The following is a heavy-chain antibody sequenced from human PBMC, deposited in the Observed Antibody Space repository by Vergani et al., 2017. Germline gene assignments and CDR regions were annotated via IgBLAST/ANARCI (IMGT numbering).Heavy chain of an antibody. D-gene: IGHD6-13*01. V-gene: IGHV3-9*01. J-gene: IGHJ3*02. Sequence: EVQLVESGGGLVQPGRSLRLSCAASGFTFDDYAMHWVRQAPGKGLEWVSGISWNSGSIGYADSLKGRFTISRDNAKNSLYLQMNSLRAEDTALYYCAKAVLYSSSWTDAFDIWGQGTMVTVSS. CDR1: GFTFDDYA. CDR3: AKAVLYSSSWTDAFDI. CDR2: ISWNSGSI.